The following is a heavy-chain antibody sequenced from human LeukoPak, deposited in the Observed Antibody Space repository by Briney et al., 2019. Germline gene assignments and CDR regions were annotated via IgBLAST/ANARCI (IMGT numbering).Heavy chain of an antibody. Sequence: SETLSLTCTVSGYSISRGYYWGWIRQPPGKGLEWIGSIYHSGSTYYNPSLKSRVTISVDTSKNQFSLKLSSVTAADTAVYYCASRYCTNGVCAPNWYFDLWGRGTLVTVSS. CDR1: GYSISRGYY. V-gene: IGHV4-38-2*02. CDR3: ASRYCTNGVCAPNWYFDL. CDR2: IYHSGST. D-gene: IGHD2-8*01. J-gene: IGHJ2*01.